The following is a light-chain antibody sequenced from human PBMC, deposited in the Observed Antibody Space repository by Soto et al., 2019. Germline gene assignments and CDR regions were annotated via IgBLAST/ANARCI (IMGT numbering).Light chain of an antibody. V-gene: IGLV2-14*01. CDR1: SSDGGGYNY. Sequence: QSVLTQPASVSGSPGQSITISCTGTSSDGGGYNYFSWYQQHPGKAPKLMIYDVSNRPSGVSNRFSGSKSGNTASLTISGLQAEDEADYYCSSYTSSSTPYVFGTGTKVTVL. J-gene: IGLJ1*01. CDR3: SSYTSSSTPYV. CDR2: DVS.